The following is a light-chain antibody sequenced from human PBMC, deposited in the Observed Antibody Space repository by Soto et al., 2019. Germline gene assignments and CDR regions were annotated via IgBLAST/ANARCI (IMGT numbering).Light chain of an antibody. V-gene: IGKV3-15*01. CDR1: QSVSSN. J-gene: IGKJ1*01. CDR3: QQYNNWPWT. CDR2: GAS. Sequence: IVMTQSPATLSVSPGERATLSCRASQSVSSNLAWYQQKPGQAPRLLIYGASTRATGIPARFSGGGSGTGCTLSISSLQSEDFSVYYWQQYNNWPWTFGQGTKVDI.